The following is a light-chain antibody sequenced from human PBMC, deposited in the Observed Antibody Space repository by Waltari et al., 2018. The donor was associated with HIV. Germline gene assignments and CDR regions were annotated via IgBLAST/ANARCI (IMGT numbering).Light chain of an antibody. J-gene: IGLJ2*01. CDR2: DNI. Sequence: QSLLTQPPSVSATPGQTVTISCSGGSSNIGPNSVSWYQPLPGTAPKLLIFDNIKRPSGIPDRFSGSKSATSATLVISGLQKGDEADYYCAAWDSNLNPGVVFGGGTKLTVL. V-gene: IGLV1-51*01. CDR1: SSNIGPNS. CDR3: AAWDSNLNPGVV.